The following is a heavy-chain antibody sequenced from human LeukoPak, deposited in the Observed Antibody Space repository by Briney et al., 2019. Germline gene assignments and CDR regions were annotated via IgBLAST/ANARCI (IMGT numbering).Heavy chain of an antibody. CDR1: GGSFSGYY. Sequence: PSETLSLTCAVYGGSFSGYYWSWIRQPPGKGLEWIGEINHSGSTNYNPSLKSRVTISVDTSKNRFSLKPSSVTAADTAVYYCARRGYSYGYGFDYWGQGTLVTVSS. CDR2: INHSGST. CDR3: ARRGYSYGYGFDY. V-gene: IGHV4-34*01. J-gene: IGHJ4*02. D-gene: IGHD5-18*01.